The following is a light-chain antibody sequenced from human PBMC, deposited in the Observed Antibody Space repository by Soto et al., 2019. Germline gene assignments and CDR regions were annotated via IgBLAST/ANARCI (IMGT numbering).Light chain of an antibody. CDR2: AAS. Sequence: AIRMTPSPSSFSASTGDRVPITCRASPGISSYLAWYQQKPGKAPKLLIYAASTLQSGVPSRFSGSGSGTDFSRPISCRQSEDFATYYCQQYYSYPLTFGGGTNVEIK. V-gene: IGKV1-8*01. J-gene: IGKJ4*01. CDR3: QQYYSYPLT. CDR1: PGISSY.